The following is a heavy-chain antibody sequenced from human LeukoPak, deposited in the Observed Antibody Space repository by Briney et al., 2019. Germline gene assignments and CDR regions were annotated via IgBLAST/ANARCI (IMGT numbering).Heavy chain of an antibody. J-gene: IGHJ4*02. Sequence: ASVKVSCKVSGYTLTELSMHWVRQAPGQGLEWMGWINPNSGGTNYAQKFQGRVTMTRDTSISTAYMELSRLRSDDTAVYYCARGGDHSSSWSKNPQDYWGQGTLVTVSS. CDR2: INPNSGGT. CDR1: GYTLTELS. CDR3: ARGGDHSSSWSKNPQDY. V-gene: IGHV1-2*02. D-gene: IGHD6-13*01.